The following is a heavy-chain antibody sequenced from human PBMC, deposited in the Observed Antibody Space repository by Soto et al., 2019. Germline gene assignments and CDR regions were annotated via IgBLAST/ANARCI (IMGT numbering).Heavy chain of an antibody. CDR1: SGSISGYY. J-gene: IGHJ6*02. Sequence: SETLSLTCTVSSGSISGYYWSWIRQPPGKGLEWIGEINHSGSTNYNPSLKSRVTISVDTSKNQFSLKLSSVTAADTAVYYCARLITPRYYYGMDVWGQGTTVTVSS. CDR3: ARLITPRYYYGMDV. CDR2: INHSGST. V-gene: IGHV4-34*01. D-gene: IGHD3-16*01.